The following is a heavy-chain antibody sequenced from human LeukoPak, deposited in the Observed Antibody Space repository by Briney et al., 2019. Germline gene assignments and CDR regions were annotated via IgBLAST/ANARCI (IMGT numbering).Heavy chain of an antibody. Sequence: GASVKVSCKASGYTFTSYDINWVRQATGQGLEWMGWMNPNSGNTGYAQKFQGRVTMTRNTSISTAYMELSSLRSEDTAVYYCARGRPAAGPKGNNWFDPWGQGTLVTVSS. CDR1: GYTFTSYD. J-gene: IGHJ5*02. CDR2: MNPNSGNT. V-gene: IGHV1-8*01. D-gene: IGHD2-2*01. CDR3: ARGRPAAGPKGNNWFDP.